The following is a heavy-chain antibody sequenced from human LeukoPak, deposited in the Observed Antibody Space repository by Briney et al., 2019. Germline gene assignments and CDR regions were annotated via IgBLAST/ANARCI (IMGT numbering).Heavy chain of an antibody. V-gene: IGHV3-33*01. D-gene: IGHD2-21*01. J-gene: IGHJ4*02. Sequence: GRSLRLSCAASGFPFSSYGTHWVRQAPGKGLEWVARLVYDERSDYADSVKGRFSISRDNSKNTLFLDMSNLRVDDTAVYYCARDLSAAYDFWGQGVLVTVSS. CDR2: LVYDERS. CDR1: GFPFSSYG. CDR3: ARDLSAAYDF.